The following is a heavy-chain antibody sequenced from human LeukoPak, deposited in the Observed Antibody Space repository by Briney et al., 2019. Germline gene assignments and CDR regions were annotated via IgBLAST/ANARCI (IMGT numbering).Heavy chain of an antibody. Sequence: PSETLSLTCTVSGGSISGWYWSWIRQPPGKGLEWIGHIYGSGNTNYNPSLKSRVTISEDTSKNQFSLKLSSVTAADTAVYYCARGALYNWFDPWGQGTLVTVSS. CDR1: GGSISGWY. J-gene: IGHJ5*02. CDR2: IYGSGNT. CDR3: ARGALYNWFDP. V-gene: IGHV4-59*01.